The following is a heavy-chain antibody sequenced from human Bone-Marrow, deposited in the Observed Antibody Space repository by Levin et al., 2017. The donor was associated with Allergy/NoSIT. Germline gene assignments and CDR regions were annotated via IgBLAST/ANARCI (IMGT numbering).Heavy chain of an antibody. CDR3: ARHSSGWLNDAFDI. J-gene: IGHJ3*02. CDR1: GFTFSSYW. D-gene: IGHD6-19*01. CDR2: IKQDGSEK. V-gene: IGHV3-7*01. Sequence: GGSLRLSCAASGFTFSSYWMSWVRQAPGKGLEWVANIKQDGSEKYYVDSVKGRFTISRDNAKNSLYLQMNSLRAEDTAVYYCARHSSGWLNDAFDIWGQGTMVTVSS.